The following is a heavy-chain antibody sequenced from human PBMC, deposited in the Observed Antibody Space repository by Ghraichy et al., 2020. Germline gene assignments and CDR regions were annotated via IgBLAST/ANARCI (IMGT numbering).Heavy chain of an antibody. CDR1: GFTFSSYW. J-gene: IGHJ4*02. Sequence: GGSLRLSCAASGFTFSSYWMHWVRQAPGKGLVWVSRINSDGSSTSYADSVKGRFTISRDNAKNTLYLQMNSLRAEDTAVYYCARAGTYRCSGGSCYYFDYWGQGTLVTVSS. CDR2: INSDGSST. V-gene: IGHV3-74*01. D-gene: IGHD2-15*01. CDR3: ARAGTYRCSGGSCYYFDY.